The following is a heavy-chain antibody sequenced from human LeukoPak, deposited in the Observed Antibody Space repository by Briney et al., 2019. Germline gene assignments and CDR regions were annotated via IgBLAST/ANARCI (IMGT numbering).Heavy chain of an antibody. Sequence: SETLSLTCAVYGGSFSGYYWSWIRQPPGKGLEWIGEINHSGSTNYNPSLKSRVTISVDTSKNQFSLKLSSVTAADTAVYYCARERLGELSLAYMDVWGKGTTVTISS. J-gene: IGHJ6*03. CDR1: GGSFSGYY. V-gene: IGHV4-34*01. D-gene: IGHD3-16*02. CDR2: INHSGST. CDR3: ARERLGELSLAYMDV.